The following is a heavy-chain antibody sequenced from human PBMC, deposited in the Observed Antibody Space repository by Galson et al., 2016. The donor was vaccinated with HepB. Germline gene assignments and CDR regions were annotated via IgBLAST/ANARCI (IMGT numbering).Heavy chain of an antibody. CDR3: AGTEYFDFSLNSFDF. Sequence: SCKASGYTFNTYGMSWVRQAPGKGLECVSAISGSGAITFYADSVKGRFTISRDNSRNTLYLRMNSLRAEDTAVYYCAGTEYFDFSLNSFDFWGQGTMVIVSS. CDR1: GYTFNTYG. J-gene: IGHJ3*01. V-gene: IGHV3-23*01. CDR2: ISGSGAIT. D-gene: IGHD3-3*01.